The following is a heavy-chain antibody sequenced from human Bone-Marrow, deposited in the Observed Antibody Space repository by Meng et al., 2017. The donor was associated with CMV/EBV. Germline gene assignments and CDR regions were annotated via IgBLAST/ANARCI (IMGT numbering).Heavy chain of an antibody. Sequence: GSLRLSCTISGVSMISSGHYWGWIRQPPGKGLEWIGSVYYTGSSHYNPSLKGRVTILVDTSKNQFSLKLSSLTAADTAMYYCARDPVGAASGAFDIWGQGTMVTVSS. D-gene: IGHD2-15*01. CDR2: VYYTGSS. J-gene: IGHJ3*02. V-gene: IGHV4-39*07. CDR1: GVSMISSGHY. CDR3: ARDPVGAASGAFDI.